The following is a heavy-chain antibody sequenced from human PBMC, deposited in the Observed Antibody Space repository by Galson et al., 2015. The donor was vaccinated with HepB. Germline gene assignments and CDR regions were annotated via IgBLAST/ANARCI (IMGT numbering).Heavy chain of an antibody. V-gene: IGHV1-18*01. J-gene: IGHJ4*02. CDR1: GYTFTTYG. CDR2: SSADNDHT. D-gene: IGHD3-22*01. CDR3: AREYYYDNSGYYYDFDY. Sequence: SVKVSGKASGYTFTTYGISWVRQAPGQGLEWMGWSSADNDHTNYAQKFQGSVTMTTDTSTTTAYMELSSLRSDDTAVYYCAREYYYDNSGYYYDFDYWGQGTLVTVSS.